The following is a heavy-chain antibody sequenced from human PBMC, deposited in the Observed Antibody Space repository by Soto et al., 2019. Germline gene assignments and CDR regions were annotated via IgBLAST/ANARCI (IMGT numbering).Heavy chain of an antibody. D-gene: IGHD2-21*01. Sequence: VSLTCTISGGSVSRGTHFWSWIRQPPGKGLEWIGYIFYSGGTSYNPSLKSRATISLETSKNQFSLRLSSVTAADTAVYYCARDCCGADNWFDPWGQGTAVTVSS. CDR3: ARDCCGADNWFDP. CDR2: IFYSGGT. J-gene: IGHJ5*02. V-gene: IGHV4-61*01. CDR1: GGSVSRGTHF.